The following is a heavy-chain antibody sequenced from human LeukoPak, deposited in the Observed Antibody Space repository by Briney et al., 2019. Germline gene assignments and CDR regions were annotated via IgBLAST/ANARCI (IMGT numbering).Heavy chain of an antibody. Sequence: GESLKISCKGSGYTFIMYWIGWVRQMPGKGLEWMGIIYPGDSDTRYSPSFQGQVTISADKSINTAYLQWSSLKASDTAMYYCAQSGQGYYYGMDVWGQGTTVTVSS. D-gene: IGHD2-15*01. CDR1: GYTFIMYW. V-gene: IGHV5-51*01. CDR3: AQSGQGYYYGMDV. CDR2: IYPGDSDT. J-gene: IGHJ6*02.